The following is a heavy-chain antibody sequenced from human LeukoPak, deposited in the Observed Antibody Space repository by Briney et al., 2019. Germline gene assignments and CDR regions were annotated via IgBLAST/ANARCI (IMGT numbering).Heavy chain of an antibody. V-gene: IGHV3-21*01. CDR3: ASDLVWLGEPKGYYHYMDV. CDR2: ISSSSSYI. J-gene: IGHJ6*03. Sequence: GGSLRLSCAASGFTFSSYSMNWVRQAPGKGLEWVSSISSSSSYIYYADSVKGRFTISRDNAKNPLYLHMNRPRAADTPVYYRASDLVWLGEPKGYYHYMDVWGKGTTVTVSS. D-gene: IGHD3-10*01. CDR1: GFTFSSYS.